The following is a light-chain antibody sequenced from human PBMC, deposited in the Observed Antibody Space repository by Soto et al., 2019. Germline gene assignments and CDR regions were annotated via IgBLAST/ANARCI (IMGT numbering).Light chain of an antibody. CDR3: SSYAGNNNVL. Sequence: QSVLTQPPSASGSLGQSVTISCTGFSNNYVSWYQQHPGKAPKLMIYEVTKRPSGVPDRFSGSKSGDTASLTVSGLQAEDEADYYCSSYAGNNNVLFGGGTKLTVL. V-gene: IGLV2-8*01. CDR1: SNNY. J-gene: IGLJ2*01. CDR2: EVT.